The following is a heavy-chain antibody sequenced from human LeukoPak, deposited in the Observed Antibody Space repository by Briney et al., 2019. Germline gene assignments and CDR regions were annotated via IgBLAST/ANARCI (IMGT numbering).Heavy chain of an antibody. CDR3: TRATSVVVPAADHYYYGMDV. D-gene: IGHD2-2*01. V-gene: IGHV1-2*02. CDR2: INPNSGGT. Sequence: ASVKVSFKASGSTFTVYYMHWVRQAPGQGLEWMGWINPNSGGTDYAQKFQGRVTITRDTSLSTAYMELSRLRSDDTAVYYCTRATSVVVPAADHYYYGMDVWGQGTTVTVSS. J-gene: IGHJ6*02. CDR1: GSTFTVYY.